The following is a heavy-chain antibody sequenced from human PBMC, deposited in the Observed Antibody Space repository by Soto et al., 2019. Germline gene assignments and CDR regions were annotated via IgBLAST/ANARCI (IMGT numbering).Heavy chain of an antibody. D-gene: IGHD3-10*01. CDR3: ARDILSGGAYPDS. Sequence: GGSLRLSCAASGFTFSTYTMNWVRQAPGKGLEWISSISSGSSYIYYAGSVKGRFTISRDNAKNSLFLQMNSLRADDTAVYYCARDILSGGAYPDSWGQGTKVTVSS. CDR1: GFTFSTYT. V-gene: IGHV3-21*01. J-gene: IGHJ5*01. CDR2: ISSGSSYI.